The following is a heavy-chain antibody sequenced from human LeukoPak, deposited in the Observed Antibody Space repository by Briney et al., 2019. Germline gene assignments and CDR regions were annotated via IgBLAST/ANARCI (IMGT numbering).Heavy chain of an antibody. Sequence: SETLSLTCTVSGGSISSYYWSWIRQPPGKGLEWIGCIYYSGSTNYNPSLKSRVTISVDTSKNQFSLKLRTVTAADTAVYYCARGGSSYYYYYMDVWGKGTTVTVSS. D-gene: IGHD3-16*01. V-gene: IGHV4-59*01. CDR1: GGSISSYY. CDR3: ARGGSSYYYYYMDV. CDR2: IYYSGST. J-gene: IGHJ6*03.